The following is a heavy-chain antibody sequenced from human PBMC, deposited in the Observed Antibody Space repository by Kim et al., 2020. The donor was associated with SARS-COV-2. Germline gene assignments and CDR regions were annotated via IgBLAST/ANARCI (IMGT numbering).Heavy chain of an antibody. CDR3: ARVGATVGGVDY. CDR2: ISSSGSTI. J-gene: IGHJ4*02. V-gene: IGHV3-48*03. D-gene: IGHD1-26*01. Sequence: GSLRLSCAASGFTFSSYEMNWVRQAPGKGLEWVSYISSSGSTIYYADSVKGRFTISRDNAKNSLYLQMNSLRAEDTAVYYCARVGATVGGVDYWGQGTLVTVSS. CDR1: GFTFSSYE.